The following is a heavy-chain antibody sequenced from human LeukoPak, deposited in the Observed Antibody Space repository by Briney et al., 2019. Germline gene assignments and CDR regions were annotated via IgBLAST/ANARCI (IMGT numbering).Heavy chain of an antibody. J-gene: IGHJ5*02. V-gene: IGHV4-38-2*02. CDR3: ARDPRWLTPDCTSTSCYENYFAP. Sequence: PSETLSLTCAVSGYSISSGYQWAWIRQPPGRGLEWIGSVHHNAGAHYNPSLRSLVTISVDASKNHFSLKLSSVTVADTAVYFCARDPRWLTPDCTSTSCYENYFAPWGQGTLVTVSS. D-gene: IGHD2-2*01. CDR2: VHHNAGA. CDR1: GYSISSGYQ.